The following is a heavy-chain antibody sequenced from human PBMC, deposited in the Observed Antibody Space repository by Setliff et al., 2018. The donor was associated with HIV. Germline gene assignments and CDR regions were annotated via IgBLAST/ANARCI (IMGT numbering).Heavy chain of an antibody. CDR2: IYHSGSI. CDR1: GGSISSSNW. D-gene: IGHD3-10*01. V-gene: IGHV4-4*02. J-gene: IGHJ3*02. CDR3: ARGRLKVTMPHAFDI. Sequence: SETLSLTCAVSGGSISSSNWWSWVRQPPGKGLEWIGEIYHSGSINYNPSLKSRVTISVDKSKNQFSLKLGSVTAADTAVYYCARGRLKVTMPHAFDIWGQGTMVTVSS.